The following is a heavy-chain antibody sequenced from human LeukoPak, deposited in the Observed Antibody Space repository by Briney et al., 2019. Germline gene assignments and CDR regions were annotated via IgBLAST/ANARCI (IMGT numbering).Heavy chain of an antibody. D-gene: IGHD3-10*01. CDR1: GYTFTGYY. CDR2: INPNSGGT. V-gene: IGHV1-2*04. CDR3: ARDRGRTAHSIYYFDY. Sequence: ASVKVSCKASGYTFTGYYMHWVRQAPGQGLEWMGWINPNSGGTNYAQKFQGWVTMTRDTSISTAYVELSRLRSDDTAVYYCARDRGRTAHSIYYFDYWGQGTLVTVSS. J-gene: IGHJ4*02.